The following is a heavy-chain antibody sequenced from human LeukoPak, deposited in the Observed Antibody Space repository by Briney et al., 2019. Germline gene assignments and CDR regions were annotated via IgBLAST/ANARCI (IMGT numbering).Heavy chain of an antibody. CDR1: GYTFTDYW. J-gene: IGHJ4*02. CDR3: ARRRTSTTSSDY. V-gene: IGHV5-51*01. CDR2: IYPYDSDT. D-gene: IGHD1-1*01. Sequence: GESLKISCKGSGYTFTDYWIGWVRQMPGKGLEWMGFIYPYDSDTRYSPTFQGQVTISADTSINTAYLQWSSLKASDTAMYYCARRRTSTTSSDYWGQGTLVTVSS.